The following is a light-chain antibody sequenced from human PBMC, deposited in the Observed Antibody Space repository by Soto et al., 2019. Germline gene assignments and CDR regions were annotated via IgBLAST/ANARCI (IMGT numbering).Light chain of an antibody. J-gene: IGKJ4*01. Sequence: EIVMTQSPATLSVSPGERATLSCRASQSVSSYLAWYQQKPVQAPRLLIYDASNRATGIPARFSGSGSGTDFTLTISSLEPEDFAVYYCQQRSNWPLTFGGGTKVDIK. CDR3: QQRSNWPLT. CDR1: QSVSSY. CDR2: DAS. V-gene: IGKV3-11*01.